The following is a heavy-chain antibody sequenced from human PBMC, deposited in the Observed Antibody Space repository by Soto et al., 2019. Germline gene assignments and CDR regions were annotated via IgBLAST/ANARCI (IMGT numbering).Heavy chain of an antibody. V-gene: IGHV5-51*01. Sequence: GESLKISCKTSGYSFLNYWIGWVRQMPGKGLEWMGIIYPGDSDARYSPSFQGQVTISADKSISTVYLQWSSLKASDTAMYYCTRHIVDTSMTASFNYWGQGTQVTVSS. CDR1: GYSFLNYW. CDR2: IYPGDSDA. J-gene: IGHJ4*02. CDR3: TRHIVDTSMTASFNY. D-gene: IGHD5-18*01.